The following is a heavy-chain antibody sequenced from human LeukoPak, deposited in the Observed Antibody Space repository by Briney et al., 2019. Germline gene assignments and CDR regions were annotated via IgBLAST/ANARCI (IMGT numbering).Heavy chain of an antibody. J-gene: IGHJ4*02. Sequence: GGSLRLSCAASGFTFSSYGMHWVRQAPGKGLEWVAFIRYDGSNKYYADSVKGRFTISRDNSKNTLYLQMNSLRAEDTAVYYCAKVGQGIAASTLVDYWGQGTLVTVSS. D-gene: IGHD6-13*01. CDR2: IRYDGSNK. CDR3: AKVGQGIAASTLVDY. V-gene: IGHV3-30*02. CDR1: GFTFSSYG.